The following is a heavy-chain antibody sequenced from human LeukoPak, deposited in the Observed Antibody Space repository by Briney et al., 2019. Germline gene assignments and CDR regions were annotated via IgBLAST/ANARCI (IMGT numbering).Heavy chain of an antibody. CDR1: GFTFSSYG. Sequence: PGRSLRLSCAASGFTFSSYGMHWVRQAPGKGLEWVAVISYDGSNKYYADSVKGRFTISRDNSKNTLYLQMNSLRAEDTAVYYCAKSYRDAFDIWGQGTMVTVSS. CDR3: AKSYRDAFDI. CDR2: ISYDGSNK. J-gene: IGHJ3*02. V-gene: IGHV3-30*18. D-gene: IGHD3-16*02.